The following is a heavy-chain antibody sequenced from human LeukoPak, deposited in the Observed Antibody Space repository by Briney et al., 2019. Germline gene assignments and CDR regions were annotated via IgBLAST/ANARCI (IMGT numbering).Heavy chain of an antibody. CDR2: INWNGGST. J-gene: IGHJ4*02. V-gene: IGHV3-20*04. D-gene: IGHD2-2*01. CDR1: GFTFDDYG. Sequence: GGSLRLSCAASGFTFDDYGMSWVRQAPGKGLEWVSGINWNGGSTGYADYVKGRFTISRDNAKNSLYLQMNSLRAEDTALYYCARDYCSSTSCYFFDYWGQGTLVTVSS. CDR3: ARDYCSSTSCYFFDY.